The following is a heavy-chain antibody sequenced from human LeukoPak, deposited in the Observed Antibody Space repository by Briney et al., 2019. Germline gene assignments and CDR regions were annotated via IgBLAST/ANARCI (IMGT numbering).Heavy chain of an antibody. CDR1: GGSISTYY. CDR3: ARDASPITMLRGSRFDP. Sequence: SETLSLTCTVSGGSISTYYWNWIRQPPGKGLEWIGYIYYSGRTNYNPSLKSRVTISVDMSKNQFSLKLNSATAADTAVYYCARDASPITMLRGSRFDPWGQGTLVTVSS. V-gene: IGHV4-59*01. J-gene: IGHJ5*02. CDR2: IYYSGRT. D-gene: IGHD3-10*01.